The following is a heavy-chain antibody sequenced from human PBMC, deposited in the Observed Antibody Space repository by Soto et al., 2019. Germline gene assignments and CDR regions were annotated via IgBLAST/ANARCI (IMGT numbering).Heavy chain of an antibody. Sequence: VASVKVSCKASGYTFTNYYMHWVRQAPGQGLEWMGIINPSGGSTKYAQKFQGRVTMTRDTSTSTFYMDLSSLRSEDTAVYYCARSFYDSSGYSDFWGQGTLVTVSS. CDR3: ARSFYDSSGYSDF. J-gene: IGHJ4*02. D-gene: IGHD3-22*01. V-gene: IGHV1-46*01. CDR2: INPSGGST. CDR1: GYTFTNYY.